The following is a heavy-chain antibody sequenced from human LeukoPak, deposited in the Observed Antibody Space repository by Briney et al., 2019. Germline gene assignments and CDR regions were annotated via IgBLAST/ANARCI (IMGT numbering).Heavy chain of an antibody. CDR1: GFTFSSYA. Sequence: GGSLRLSCAASGFTFSSYAMHWVRQAPRKGLEWVSIISYDGSDEKFADSVKGRFTSSRDNSKNMVFLQMNSLRAEDTAVYCCARDQGATLVRGVTPYLDYWGQGTLVSVSS. D-gene: IGHD3-10*01. J-gene: IGHJ4*02. CDR3: ARDQGATLVRGVTPYLDY. V-gene: IGHV3-30*04. CDR2: ISYDGSDE.